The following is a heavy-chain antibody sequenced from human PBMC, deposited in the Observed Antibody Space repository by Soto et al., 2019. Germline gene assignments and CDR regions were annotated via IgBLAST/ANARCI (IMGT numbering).Heavy chain of an antibody. J-gene: IGHJ4*02. Sequence: PXVCLRLACAACGFSFSTYKMNWVRQAPGKGLEWLSYIDSSSKTIYYADSVKGRFIISRDNAKNSLYLQMNSLRDEDTAVYHSARAGVTTIFGDSCGQRTLVTVSS. D-gene: IGHD5-12*01. CDR3: ARAGVTTIFGDS. CDR2: IDSSSKTI. CDR1: GFSFSTYK. V-gene: IGHV3-48*02.